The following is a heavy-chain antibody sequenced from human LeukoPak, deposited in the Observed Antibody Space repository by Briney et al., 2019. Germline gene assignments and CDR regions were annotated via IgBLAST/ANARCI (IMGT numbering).Heavy chain of an antibody. CDR3: ARVSSLLRLGELWVFDI. CDR1: GFTFSSYS. J-gene: IGHJ3*02. V-gene: IGHV3-48*01. CDR2: ISSSSSTI. Sequence: GGSLRLSCAASGFTFSSYSMNWVRQAPGKGLEWVSYISSSSSTIYYADSVKGRFTISRDNAKNSLYLQMNSLRAEDTAVYYCARVSSLLRLGELWVFDIWGQGTMVTVSS. D-gene: IGHD3-16*01.